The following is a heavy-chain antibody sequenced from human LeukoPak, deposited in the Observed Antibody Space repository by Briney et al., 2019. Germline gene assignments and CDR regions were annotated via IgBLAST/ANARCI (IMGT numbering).Heavy chain of an antibody. V-gene: IGHV1-46*01. CDR2: INPSGGST. CDR1: GYTFTSYY. CDR3: ARSLTLSSSWLNWFDP. J-gene: IGHJ5*02. D-gene: IGHD6-13*01. Sequence: GASVTVSCKASGYTFTSYYMHWARQAPGQGLEWMGIINPSGGSTSYAQKFQGRVTMTRDTSTSTVYMELSSLRSEDTAVYYCARSLTLSSSWLNWFDPWGQGTLVTVSS.